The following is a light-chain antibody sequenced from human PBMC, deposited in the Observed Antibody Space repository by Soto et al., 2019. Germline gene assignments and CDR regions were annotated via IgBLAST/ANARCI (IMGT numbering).Light chain of an antibody. Sequence: DIQMTQSPSSLSASVGDRVTIICRASQDISNHLAWYQQKPGTVPKLLIYAAFALQSGVPSRFSGSGSGTDFTLTISSLQPEDVATYYCQKYNSAPRTFGPGTKVDIK. CDR3: QKYNSAPRT. CDR1: QDISNH. CDR2: AAF. J-gene: IGKJ3*01. V-gene: IGKV1-27*01.